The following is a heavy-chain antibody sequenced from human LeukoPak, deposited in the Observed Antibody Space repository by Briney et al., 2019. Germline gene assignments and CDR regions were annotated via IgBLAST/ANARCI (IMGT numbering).Heavy chain of an antibody. CDR3: AKGRDYYDSSGYYFY. CDR2: ISGSGGST. D-gene: IGHD3-22*01. Sequence: GGSLRPSCAASGFTFSSYAMSWVRQAPGKGLEWVSAISGSGGSTYYADSVKGRFTISRDNSKNTLYLQMNSLRAEDTAVYYCAKGRDYYDSSGYYFYWGQGTLVTVSS. V-gene: IGHV3-23*01. J-gene: IGHJ4*02. CDR1: GFTFSSYA.